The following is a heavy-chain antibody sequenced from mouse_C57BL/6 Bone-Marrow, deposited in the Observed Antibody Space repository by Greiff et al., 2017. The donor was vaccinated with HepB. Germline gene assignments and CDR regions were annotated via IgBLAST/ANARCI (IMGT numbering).Heavy chain of an antibody. CDR2: IYPGDGDT. D-gene: IGHD3-2*02. CDR3: ARTLRVPLYYAMDY. J-gene: IGHJ4*01. V-gene: IGHV1-82*01. CDR1: GYAFSSSW. Sequence: VQLQQSGPELVKPGASVKISCKASGYAFSSSWMNWVKQRPGKGLEWIGRIYPGDGDTNYNGKFKGKATLTADKSSSTAYMQLSSLTSEDSAVYFGARTLRVPLYYAMDYWGQGTSVTVSS.